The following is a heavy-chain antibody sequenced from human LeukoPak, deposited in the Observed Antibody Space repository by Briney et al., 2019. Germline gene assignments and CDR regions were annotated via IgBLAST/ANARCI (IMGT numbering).Heavy chain of an antibody. V-gene: IGHV3-64D*06. Sequence: GSLRLSCSASGFVFTIYTMYWVRQAPGKGPEYVSTISGSGNGFSIYYADSVKGRFTISRDDSKSILYLQMNGLRSEDTAVYYCVKDFGRIRGTPDSWGQGTLVTVSS. CDR2: ISGSGNGFSI. D-gene: IGHD1-26*01. CDR3: VKDFGRIRGTPDS. J-gene: IGHJ4*02. CDR1: GFVFTIYT.